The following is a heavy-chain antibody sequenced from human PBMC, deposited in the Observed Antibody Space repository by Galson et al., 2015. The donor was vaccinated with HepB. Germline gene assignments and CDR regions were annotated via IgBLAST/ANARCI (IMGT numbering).Heavy chain of an antibody. CDR1: GFTFNNFA. Sequence: SLRLSCAASGFTFNNFAMHWVRQAPGKGLEWLAVISYDVINKNYADSVKGRFAISRDNSKNTLYLEMNNLRAEDTAVYYCARETSRIVFHAFDVWGQGTMVTVSS. CDR3: ARETSRIVFHAFDV. V-gene: IGHV3-30*03. J-gene: IGHJ3*01. CDR2: ISYDVINK. D-gene: IGHD2-21*01.